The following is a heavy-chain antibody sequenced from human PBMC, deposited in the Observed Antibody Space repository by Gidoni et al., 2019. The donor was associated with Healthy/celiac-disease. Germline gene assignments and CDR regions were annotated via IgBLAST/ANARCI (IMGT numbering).Heavy chain of an antibody. D-gene: IGHD3-22*01. CDR1: GYTFTSYY. CDR2: INPSGGST. Sequence: QVQLVQSGAEVKKPGASVKVSCKASGYTFTSYYMHWVRQAPGQGLEWMGLINPSGGSTSYAQKFQGRVTMTRDTSTSTVYMELSSLRSEDTAVYYCAGSGYLDAFDIWGQGTMVTVSS. CDR3: AGSGYLDAFDI. V-gene: IGHV1-46*01. J-gene: IGHJ3*02.